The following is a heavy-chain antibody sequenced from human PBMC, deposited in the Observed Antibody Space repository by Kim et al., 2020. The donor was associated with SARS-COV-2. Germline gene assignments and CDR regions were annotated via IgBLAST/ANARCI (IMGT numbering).Heavy chain of an antibody. CDR2: INHSGRT. CDR3: ARRLSNTSGWGSHYCDL. CDR1: GGSFSGYY. J-gene: IGHJ4*02. V-gene: IGHV4-34*01. D-gene: IGHD3-10*01. Sequence: SETLSLTCAVYGGSFSGYYWSWIRQPPGKGLELIGEINHSGRTNYNPYLKRRVTISVETSKNQFSLKLTSVTAADTAVYFCARRLSNTSGWGSHYCDLWGQGILVTVPS.